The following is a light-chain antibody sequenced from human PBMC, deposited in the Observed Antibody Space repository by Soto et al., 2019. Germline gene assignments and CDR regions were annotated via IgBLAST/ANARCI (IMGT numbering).Light chain of an antibody. V-gene: IGLV2-14*01. CDR2: DVG. Sequence: QSALTQPASESGSPGQSITISCTGTSSDVGGYNYVSWYQQLPGKAPKLMIYDVGDRPSGVSNRFSGSKSGNTASLTISGLQAEDEADYYCSSYTSSSLYVFGTGTKATVL. CDR3: SSYTSSSLYV. J-gene: IGLJ1*01. CDR1: SSDVGGYNY.